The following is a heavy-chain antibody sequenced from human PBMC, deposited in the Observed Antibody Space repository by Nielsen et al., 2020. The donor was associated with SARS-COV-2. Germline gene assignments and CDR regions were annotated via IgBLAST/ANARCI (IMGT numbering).Heavy chain of an antibody. V-gene: IGHV4-39*01. CDR3: ARHAGYYDILTGYYLHDAFDI. J-gene: IGHJ3*02. D-gene: IGHD3-9*01. CDR2: IYYSGST. Sequence: WIRQPPGKGLEWIGSIYYSGSTYYNPSLKSRVTISVDTSKNQFSLKLSSVTAADTAVYYCARHAGYYDILTGYYLHDAFDIWGQGTMVTVSS.